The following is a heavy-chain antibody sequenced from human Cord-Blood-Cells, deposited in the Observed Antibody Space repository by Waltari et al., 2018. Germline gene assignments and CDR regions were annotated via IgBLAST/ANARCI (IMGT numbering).Heavy chain of an antibody. CDR1: GFPFSSYA. CDR2: ISYDGSNK. V-gene: IGHV3-30-3*01. J-gene: IGHJ3*02. Sequence: QVQLVESGGGVVQPGRSLRLSCAASGFPFSSYAMHWVRQAPGKGLEWVAVISYDGSNKYYADSVKGRFTISRDNSKNTLYLQMNSLRAEDTAVYYCARSQISSDAFDIWGQGTMVTVSS. CDR3: ARSQISSDAFDI.